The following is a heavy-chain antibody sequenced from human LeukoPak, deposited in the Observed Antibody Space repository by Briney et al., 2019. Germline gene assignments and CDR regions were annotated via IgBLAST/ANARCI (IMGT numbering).Heavy chain of an antibody. D-gene: IGHD3-22*01. J-gene: IGHJ4*02. CDR2: FHNSGTY. V-gene: IGHV4-59*08. CDR1: DDSLSDYY. CDR3: AGHPHSLYDSSGLYFDY. Sequence: SETLSLTCTVSDDSLSDYYRRWIRQPPGKGLEWIGYFHNSGTYTYNPSLKSRVTISANTSKNQFSLTLSSVTAAATPVFYCAGHPHSLYDSSGLYFDYWGQGTLVTVSS.